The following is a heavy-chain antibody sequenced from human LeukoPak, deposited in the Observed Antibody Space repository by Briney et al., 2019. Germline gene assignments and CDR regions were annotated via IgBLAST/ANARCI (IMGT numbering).Heavy chain of an antibody. D-gene: IGHD6-13*01. CDR1: SGSVTSYY. V-gene: IGHV4-59*08. Sequence: SETLSLNCHVTSGSVTSYYWSWIRQPPGRGLEWIGYIFHTGTATYNPSLKSRFTMSVDTSQKQFSLKVTSVTAADTAVYYCASQVHWAAALDSWGQGTLVSVSS. J-gene: IGHJ4*02. CDR2: IFHTGTA. CDR3: ASQVHWAAALDS.